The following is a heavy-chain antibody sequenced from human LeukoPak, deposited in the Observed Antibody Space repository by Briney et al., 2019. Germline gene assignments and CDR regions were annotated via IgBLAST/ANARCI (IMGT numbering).Heavy chain of an antibody. Sequence: PGGSLRLSCAASGFTFSSYAMSWVRQAPGEGLEWVSVIYSGGSTYYADSVKGRFTISRDNSKNTLYLQMNSLRAEDTAVYYCARDSRDGYYDYWGQGTLVTVSS. CDR3: ARDSRDGYYDY. V-gene: IGHV3-66*01. CDR1: GFTFSSYA. D-gene: IGHD5-24*01. CDR2: IYSGGST. J-gene: IGHJ4*02.